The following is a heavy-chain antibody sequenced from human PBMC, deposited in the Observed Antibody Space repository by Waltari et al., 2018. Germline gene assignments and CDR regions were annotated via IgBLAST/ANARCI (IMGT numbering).Heavy chain of an antibody. Sequence: QVQLQESGPGLVKPSETLSLTCTVSGGSISSYYWSWIRQPPGKGLEWIGYIYYSGSTNYTPSLKSRVTISVDTSKSQFSLKLSSVTAADTAVYYCARSRLRNYDFWTHMGWFDPWCQGTLVTVSS. V-gene: IGHV4-59*08. D-gene: IGHD3-3*01. J-gene: IGHJ5*02. CDR2: IYYSGST. CDR1: GGSISSYY. CDR3: ARSRLRNYDFWTHMGWFDP.